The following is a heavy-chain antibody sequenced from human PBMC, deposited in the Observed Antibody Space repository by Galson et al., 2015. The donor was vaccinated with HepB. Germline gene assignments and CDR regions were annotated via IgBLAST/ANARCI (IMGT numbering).Heavy chain of an antibody. J-gene: IGHJ4*02. D-gene: IGHD1-1*01. CDR3: TRGPRIQLERVDY. Sequence: SLRLSCAASGFAFRNDGMHWVRQAPGKGLEWVAVIWYDDGRQKVYADSVKGRFTISRDNSKNTLYLEMNSLRVEDTAVYYRTRGPRIQLERVDYWGQGTLVTVSS. V-gene: IGHV3-33*01. CDR2: IWYDDGRQK. CDR1: GFAFRNDG.